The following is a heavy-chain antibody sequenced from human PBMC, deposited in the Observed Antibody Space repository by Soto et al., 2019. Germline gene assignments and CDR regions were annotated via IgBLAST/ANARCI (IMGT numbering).Heavy chain of an antibody. V-gene: IGHV1-18*01. CDR1: GYRFTTYG. CDR3: AKNGHPPYYYYGMDV. J-gene: IGHJ6*02. CDR2: ISGYNGDT. Sequence: ASVKVSCKASGYRFTTYGISWVRQAHGQGLEWMGWISGYNGDTNNAQKFQDRVTMTIDRSTTTAYLELRSLTSDDTAVYYCAKNGHPPYYYYGMDVWGQGTTVTVSS. D-gene: IGHD2-8*01.